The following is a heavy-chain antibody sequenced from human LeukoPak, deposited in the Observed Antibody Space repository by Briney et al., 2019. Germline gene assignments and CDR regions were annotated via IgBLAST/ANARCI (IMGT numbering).Heavy chain of an antibody. CDR1: GYTFTSYG. Sequence: ASVKVSCKASGYTFTSYGMHWVRQAPGQRLEWMGWINAGNGNTKYSQKFQGRVTITRDTSASTAYMELSSLRSDDTAVYYCARRYSYRYYFDYWGQGTLVTVSS. V-gene: IGHV1-3*01. D-gene: IGHD5-18*01. CDR2: INAGNGNT. J-gene: IGHJ4*02. CDR3: ARRYSYRYYFDY.